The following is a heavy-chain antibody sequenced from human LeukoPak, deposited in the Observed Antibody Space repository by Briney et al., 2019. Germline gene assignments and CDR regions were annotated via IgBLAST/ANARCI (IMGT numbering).Heavy chain of an antibody. CDR1: GGSIFSGDYY. CDR2: IYYNGIT. CDR3: ARGDYNDGAGCLDH. D-gene: IGHD3-22*01. V-gene: IGHV4-30-4*01. Sequence: SQTLSLTCTVSGGSIFSGDYYWNWIRQPPGKGLEWIGYIYYNGITYYNPSLESRVTISVDTSKNQFSLKLSSVTAADTAVYYCARGDYNDGAGCLDHWGQGTLVPVSS. J-gene: IGHJ5*02.